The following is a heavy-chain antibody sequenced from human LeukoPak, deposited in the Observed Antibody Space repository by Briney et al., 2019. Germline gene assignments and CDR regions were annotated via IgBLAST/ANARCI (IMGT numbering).Heavy chain of an antibody. CDR3: ARGPVRLARPYDY. D-gene: IGHD3-9*01. CDR2: INHSGST. CDR1: GGSSSGNY. Sequence: SETLSLTCAVSGGSSSGNYGNCIRQPPGKGLEWIGEINHSGSTNYNPSLKSRATMSADTPKNQFSLNLTSVTAADTALYYCARGPVRLARPYDYWGQGTLVTVSS. V-gene: IGHV4-34*01. J-gene: IGHJ4*02.